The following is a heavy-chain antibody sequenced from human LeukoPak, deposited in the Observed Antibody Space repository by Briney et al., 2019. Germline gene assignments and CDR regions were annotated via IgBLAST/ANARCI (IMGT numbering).Heavy chain of an antibody. Sequence: ASVKVSFKAAVYPFSNYDINWVRRATVQSLKWMGWMNPNSGNTDYAQKFQGRVTITRNTSINTAYMELSGLRSEDTAVYYCARGRATVTTHWVDPWGQGTLVTVSS. V-gene: IGHV1-8*03. CDR2: MNPNSGNT. CDR3: ARGRATVTTHWVDP. CDR1: VYPFSNYD. D-gene: IGHD4-11*01. J-gene: IGHJ5*02.